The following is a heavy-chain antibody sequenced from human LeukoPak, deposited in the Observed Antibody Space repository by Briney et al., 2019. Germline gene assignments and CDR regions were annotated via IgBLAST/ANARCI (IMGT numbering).Heavy chain of an antibody. CDR3: ARGQPGDPIDY. Sequence: RRSLRLSCAASGFTFSSYGMHWVRQAPGKGLEWVAVIWYDGSNKYYADSVKGRFTISRDNSKNTLYLQMNSLRAEDTAVYYCARGQPGDPIDYWGQGTLVTVSS. CDR1: GFTFSSYG. V-gene: IGHV3-33*01. CDR2: IWYDGSNK. D-gene: IGHD1-14*01. J-gene: IGHJ4*02.